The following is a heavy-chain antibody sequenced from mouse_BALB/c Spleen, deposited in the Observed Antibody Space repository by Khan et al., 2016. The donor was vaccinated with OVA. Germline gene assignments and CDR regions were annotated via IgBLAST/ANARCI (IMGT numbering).Heavy chain of an antibody. D-gene: IGHD4-1*01. J-gene: IGHJ3*01. CDR1: GFTFSSYS. CDR2: ISSGGDYT. V-gene: IGHV5-6*01. Sequence: VQLKQSGGDLVKPGGSLKLSCAASGFTFSSYSMSWVRQTPDKRLEWVATISSGGDYTYYPDSVKGRFTFSRDNAKNTLYLQMSSLKSEDTAMYYCTSHLSGSFAYWGQGTLVTVSA. CDR3: TSHLSGSFAY.